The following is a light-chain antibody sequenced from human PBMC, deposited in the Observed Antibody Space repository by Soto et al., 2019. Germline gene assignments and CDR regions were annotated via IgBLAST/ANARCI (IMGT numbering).Light chain of an antibody. CDR2: AAS. Sequence: DIQMTQSPSSLSASVGDRVTITCRASQSISTYLNWYHQKPGKAPKLLIYAASSLQSGVPSRFSGSGSGTDFTLTISSLQPEDFATYYCQQSSHTPLTFGGGTKVEIK. CDR3: QQSSHTPLT. J-gene: IGKJ4*01. CDR1: QSISTY. V-gene: IGKV1-39*01.